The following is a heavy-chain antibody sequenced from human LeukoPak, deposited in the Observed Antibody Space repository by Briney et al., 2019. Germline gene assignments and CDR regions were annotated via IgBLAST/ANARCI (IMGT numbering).Heavy chain of an antibody. Sequence: GGSLRLSCAASGCAVSGNYMSWARQAPGKGLEWVSVIYSGDNTYYADSVKGRFTISRHNSKNMLYLQMNNLRPEDTAVYYCARGQIAVAGSGWFDPWGQGTLVTVSS. CDR2: IYSGDNT. CDR1: GCAVSGNY. V-gene: IGHV3-53*04. D-gene: IGHD6-19*01. J-gene: IGHJ5*02. CDR3: ARGQIAVAGSGWFDP.